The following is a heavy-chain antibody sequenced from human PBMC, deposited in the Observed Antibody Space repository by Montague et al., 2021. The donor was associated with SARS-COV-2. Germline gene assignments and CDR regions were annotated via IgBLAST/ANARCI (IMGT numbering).Heavy chain of an antibody. J-gene: IGHJ4*02. Sequence: SETLSLTCSVSGGSISSSSYFWGWIRQPPGKGLEWIGSIYYSGGTYSNSSLKSRVTISVDTSKNQFSLKLSSVTAADTAVYYCARHLNYRDYGGDDYWGQGTLFTVSS. D-gene: IGHD4-17*01. V-gene: IGHV4-39*01. CDR2: IYYSGGT. CDR1: GGSISSSSYF. CDR3: ARHLNYRDYGGDDY.